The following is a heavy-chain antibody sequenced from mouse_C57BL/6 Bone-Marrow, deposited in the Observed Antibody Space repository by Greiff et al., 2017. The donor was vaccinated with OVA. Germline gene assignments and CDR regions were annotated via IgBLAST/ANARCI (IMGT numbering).Heavy chain of an antibody. V-gene: IGHV5-12*01. CDR1: GFTFSDYY. J-gene: IGHJ4*01. Sequence: EVQRVESGGGLVQPGGSLKLSCAASGFTFSDYYMYWVRQTPEKRLEWVAYISNGGGSTYYPDTVKGRFTISRDNAKNTLYLQMSRLKSEDTAMYYCARLGGVYYGNFYAMDYWGQGTSVTVSS. CDR3: ARLGGVYYGNFYAMDY. CDR2: ISNGGGST. D-gene: IGHD2-1*01.